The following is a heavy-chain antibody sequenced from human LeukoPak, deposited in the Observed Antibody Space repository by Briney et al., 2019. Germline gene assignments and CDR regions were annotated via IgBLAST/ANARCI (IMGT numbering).Heavy chain of an antibody. CDR2: ITSDGGTT. J-gene: IGHJ4*02. D-gene: IGHD4-23*01. Sequence: PGGSLRLSCSASGFTFSSYAMHWVRQGPGKGLEYVSVITSDGGTTYYADSVKGRFTISRDNSKNTLDLQVSSLRAEDTAVYYCVKGPTGVFWGQGTLVTVSS. V-gene: IGHV3-64D*06. CDR1: GFTFSSYA. CDR3: VKGPTGVF.